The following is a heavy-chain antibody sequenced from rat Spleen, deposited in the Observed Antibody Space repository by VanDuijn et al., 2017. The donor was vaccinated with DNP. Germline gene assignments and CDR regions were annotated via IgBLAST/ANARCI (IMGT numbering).Heavy chain of an antibody. Sequence: EVQLVESGGGLVQPGRSLKLSCAASGFTFSDYNMAWVRQAPKKGLEWVAIIIYDNDRTYYRDSVKGRFTISRDNAKSTLYLQMNSLRSEDTATYYCTTDFERGYWGQGVMVTVSS. CDR3: TTDFERGY. J-gene: IGHJ2*01. CDR2: IIYDNDRT. CDR1: GFTFSDYN. D-gene: IGHD1-11*01. V-gene: IGHV5S10*01.